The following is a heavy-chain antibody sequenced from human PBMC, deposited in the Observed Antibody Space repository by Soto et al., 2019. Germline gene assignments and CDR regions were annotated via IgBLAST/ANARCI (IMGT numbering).Heavy chain of an antibody. D-gene: IGHD1-26*01. Sequence: GGSLRLSCAASGFTFNTHWMHWVRQAPGKEMERVSRINIDGSITDYADSVKGRFSISRDNPWNTLYLQMNSLIPEDTAFYYCARAMTSVGAAAKGDFWGQGTLVTVSS. CDR2: INIDGSIT. V-gene: IGHV3-74*01. CDR3: ARAMTSVGAAAKGDF. CDR1: GFTFNTHW. J-gene: IGHJ4*02.